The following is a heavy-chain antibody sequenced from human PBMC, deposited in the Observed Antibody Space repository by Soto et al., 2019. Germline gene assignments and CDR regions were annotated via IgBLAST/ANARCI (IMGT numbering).Heavy chain of an antibody. CDR1: GGTFSSYA. CDR2: IIPIFGTA. CDR3: ARALRPPNFGVVIIGYGMDL. J-gene: IGHJ6*02. V-gene: IGHV1-69*13. D-gene: IGHD3-3*01. Sequence: SVKVSCKASGGTFSSYAISWVRQAPGQGLEWMGGIIPIFGTANYAQKFQGRVTITADESTSTAYMELSSLRSEDTAVYYCARALRPPNFGVVIIGYGMDLWGQGTTVTVSS.